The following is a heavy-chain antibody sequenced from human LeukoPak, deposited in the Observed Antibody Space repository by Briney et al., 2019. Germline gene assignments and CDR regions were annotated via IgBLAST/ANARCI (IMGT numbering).Heavy chain of an antibody. V-gene: IGHV1-69*13. Sequence: ASVKVSCKASGGTFSSYAVSWVRQAPGQGLEWMGGIIPIFGTANYAQKFQGRVTITADESTSTAYMELSSLRSEDTAVYYCARAAAAGLYYFDYWGQGTLVTVSS. CDR2: IIPIFGTA. D-gene: IGHD6-13*01. CDR3: ARAAAAGLYYFDY. CDR1: GGTFSSYA. J-gene: IGHJ4*02.